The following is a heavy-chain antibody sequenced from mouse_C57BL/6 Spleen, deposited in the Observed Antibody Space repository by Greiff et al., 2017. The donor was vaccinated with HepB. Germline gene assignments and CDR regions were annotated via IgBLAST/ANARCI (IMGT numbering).Heavy chain of an antibody. CDR3: ANEEGGSGYYAMDY. CDR1: GYTFTDYY. D-gene: IGHD3-2*02. J-gene: IGHJ4*01. CDR2: IYPGSGNT. V-gene: IGHV1-76*01. Sequence: QVQLQQSGAELVRPGASVKLSCKASGYTFTDYYINWVKQRPGQGLEWIARIYPGSGNTYYNEKFKGKATLTAEKSSSTAYMQLSSLTSEDSAVYFCANEEGGSGYYAMDYWGQGTSVTVSS.